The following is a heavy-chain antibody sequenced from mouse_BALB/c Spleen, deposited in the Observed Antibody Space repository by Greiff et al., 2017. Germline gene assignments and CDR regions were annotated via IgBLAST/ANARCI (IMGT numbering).Heavy chain of an antibody. CDR3: ARENYGKDYAMDY. D-gene: IGHD2-1*01. Sequence: EVKLVESGGDLVKPGGSLKLSCAASGFTFSSYGMSWVRQTPDKRLEWVATISSGGSYTYYPDSVKGRFTISRDNAKNTLYLQMSSLKSEDTAMYYCARENYGKDYAMDYWGQGTSVTVSS. V-gene: IGHV5-6*01. J-gene: IGHJ4*01. CDR1: GFTFSSYG. CDR2: ISSGGSYT.